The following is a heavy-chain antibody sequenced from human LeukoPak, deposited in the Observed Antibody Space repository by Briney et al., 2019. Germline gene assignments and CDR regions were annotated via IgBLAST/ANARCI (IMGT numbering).Heavy chain of an antibody. CDR3: ASKLTGEGPDPYYYYGMDV. CDR1: GGSISSYY. Sequence: SETLSLTCTVSGGSISSYYWSWIRQPAGKGLEWIGRIYTSGSTNYNPSLKSRVTMSVDTSKNQFSLKLSSVTAADTAVYYCASKLTGEGPDPYYYYGMDVWGQGTTVTVSS. J-gene: IGHJ6*02. V-gene: IGHV4-4*07. CDR2: IYTSGST. D-gene: IGHD3-16*01.